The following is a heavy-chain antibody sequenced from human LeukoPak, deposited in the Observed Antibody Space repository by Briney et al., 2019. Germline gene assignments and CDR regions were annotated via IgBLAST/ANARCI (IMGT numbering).Heavy chain of an antibody. Sequence: GGSLRLSCAASGFTFSSYGMHWVRQAPGKGLEWVAVIWYDGSNKYYADSVKGRFTISRDNSKDTLYLQMNSLRAEDTAVYYCARNRDDYVWGSYRFDYWGQGTLVTVSS. CDR1: GFTFSSYG. CDR2: IWYDGSNK. CDR3: ARNRDDYVWGSYRFDY. J-gene: IGHJ4*02. V-gene: IGHV3-33*01. D-gene: IGHD3-16*02.